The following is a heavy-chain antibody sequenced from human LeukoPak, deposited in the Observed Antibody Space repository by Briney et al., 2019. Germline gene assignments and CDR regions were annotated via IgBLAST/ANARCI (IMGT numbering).Heavy chain of an antibody. Sequence: SETLSLTCTVSGGSISSGGYYWSWIRQHPGKGLEWIGYIYYSGSTYYNPSLKSRVTISVDTSKNQFSLKLSSVTAADTAVYYCARGRCSGGSCDHWYFDLWGRGTLVTVSS. CDR3: ARGRCSGGSCDHWYFDL. CDR1: GGSISSGGYY. CDR2: IYYSGST. V-gene: IGHV4-31*03. J-gene: IGHJ2*01. D-gene: IGHD2-15*01.